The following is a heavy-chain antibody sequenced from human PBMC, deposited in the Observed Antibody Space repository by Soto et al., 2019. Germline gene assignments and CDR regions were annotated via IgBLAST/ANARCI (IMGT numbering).Heavy chain of an antibody. V-gene: IGHV1-69*13. CDR2: IIPIFGTA. Sequence: ASVKVSCKASGGTFSSYAISWVRQAPGQGLEWMGGIIPIFGTANYAQKFQGRVTITADESTSTAYMELSSLRSEDTAVYYCARWRYCSSTSCYHHYYGMDVWGQGTTVTVSS. CDR3: ARWRYCSSTSCYHHYYGMDV. J-gene: IGHJ6*02. D-gene: IGHD2-2*01. CDR1: GGTFSSYA.